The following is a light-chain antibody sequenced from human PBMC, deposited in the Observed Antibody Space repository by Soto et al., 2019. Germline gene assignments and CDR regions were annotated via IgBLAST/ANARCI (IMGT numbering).Light chain of an antibody. Sequence: QSVLTQPASVSGSPGQSITISCAGTVTDVGGYNYVSWYQQHPGRAPKLMISEVSNRPSGVSTRFSGSKSGNTASLTISGLQAEDEADYYCSSYTSSRTFVFGAGTKVTVL. V-gene: IGLV2-14*01. CDR1: VTDVGGYNY. CDR3: SSYTSSRTFV. J-gene: IGLJ1*01. CDR2: EVS.